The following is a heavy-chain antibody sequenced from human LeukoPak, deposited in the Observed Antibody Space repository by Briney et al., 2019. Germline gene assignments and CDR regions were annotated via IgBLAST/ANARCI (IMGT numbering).Heavy chain of an antibody. CDR1: GFTFSNYG. J-gene: IGHJ2*01. V-gene: IGHV3-33*01. D-gene: IGHD5-18*01. CDR2: IWYDGRKI. Sequence: SLRLSCAASGFTFSNYGLHWVRQAPGKGLEWVAVIWYDGRKIYYTDSVKGRFTISRDKSKNTLYLQMNNLRAEDTALYSCAREAYSYGSTDYYFDLWGRGTLVTVSS. CDR3: AREAYSYGSTDYYFDL.